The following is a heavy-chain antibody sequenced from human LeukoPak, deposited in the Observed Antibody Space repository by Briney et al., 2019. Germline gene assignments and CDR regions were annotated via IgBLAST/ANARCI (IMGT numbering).Heavy chain of an antibody. CDR3: ARGSTTVTDYYFDY. Sequence: SETLSLTCTVSGGSISSYYWTWLRQHPGKGLEWLGYIYYIGTTYYNPSLKSQVTISVDTSKNQFSLKLKSVTAADTAVYYCARGSTTVTDYYFDYWGQGTLVTVSS. CDR1: GGSISSYY. J-gene: IGHJ4*02. D-gene: IGHD4-17*01. V-gene: IGHV4-59*06. CDR2: IYYIGTT.